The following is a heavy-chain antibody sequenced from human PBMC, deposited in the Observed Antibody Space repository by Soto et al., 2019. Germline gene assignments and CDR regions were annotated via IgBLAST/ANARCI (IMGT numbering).Heavy chain of an antibody. CDR2: ISAGGGTT. Sequence: PGGSLRLSCAASGFAFDINGMTWVRQVPGKGLEWVSAISAGGGTTYYADPVKGRFTISRDNSKNMLYLQMNSLRAEDTAVYYCAKPRDGYNWGAFHIWGRGTMVTVSS. V-gene: IGHV3-23*01. J-gene: IGHJ3*02. CDR1: GFAFDING. D-gene: IGHD5-12*01. CDR3: AKPRDGYNWGAFHI.